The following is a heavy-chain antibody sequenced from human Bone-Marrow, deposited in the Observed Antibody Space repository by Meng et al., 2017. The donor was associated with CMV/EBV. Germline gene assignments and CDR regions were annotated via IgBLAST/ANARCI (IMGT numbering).Heavy chain of an antibody. J-gene: IGHJ6*02. CDR1: GFTFDDYA. D-gene: IGHD3-3*01. Sequence: GESLKISCAASGFTFDDYAMHWVRQAPGKGLVWVSRINSDGSSTSYADSVKGRFTISRDNAKNTLYLQMNSLRAEDTAVYYCARGKKDFYYDFWSGYGYYYYYGMDVWGQGTTVTVSS. V-gene: IGHV3-74*01. CDR3: ARGKKDFYYDFWSGYGYYYYYGMDV. CDR2: INSDGSST.